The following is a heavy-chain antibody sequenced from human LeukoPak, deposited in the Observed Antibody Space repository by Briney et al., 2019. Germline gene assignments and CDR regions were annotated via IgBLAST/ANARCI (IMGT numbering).Heavy chain of an antibody. Sequence: GSLRLSCAASGFTFSSYSMNWVRQAPGKGLEWVSSISSSSSYIYYADSVKGRFTISRDNAKNSLYLQMNSLRAEDTAVYYCARDHLATIYYFDYWGQGTLVTVSS. J-gene: IGHJ4*02. V-gene: IGHV3-21*01. D-gene: IGHD5-24*01. CDR2: ISSSSSYI. CDR1: GFTFSSYS. CDR3: ARDHLATIYYFDY.